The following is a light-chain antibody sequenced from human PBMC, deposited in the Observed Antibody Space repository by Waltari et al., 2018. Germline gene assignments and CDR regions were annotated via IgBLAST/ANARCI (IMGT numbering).Light chain of an antibody. CDR1: QSISNY. Sequence: DIQMTQSPSSLSASAGDRVTITCRASQSISNYLNWYQQKPGKAPKVLIYSASALQSGVPSRFSGSGSVTDFTLTISSLQPEDFATYYCQQSYSVPPYTFGQGTKLEIK. CDR2: SAS. J-gene: IGKJ2*01. V-gene: IGKV1-39*01. CDR3: QQSYSVPPYT.